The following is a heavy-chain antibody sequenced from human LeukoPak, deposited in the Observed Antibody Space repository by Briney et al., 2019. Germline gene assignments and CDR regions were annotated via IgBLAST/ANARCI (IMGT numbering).Heavy chain of an antibody. D-gene: IGHD6-13*01. CDR3: ARDSSSWYGSDNWFDP. CDR2: IRYDGSNK. CDR1: GFTFSSYG. V-gene: IGHV3-30*02. J-gene: IGHJ5*02. Sequence: GGSLRLSCAAPGFTFSSYGMHWVRQAPGKGLEWVAFIRYDGSNKYYADSVKGRFTISRDNSKNTLYLQMNSLRAEDTAVYYCARDSSSWYGSDNWFDPWGQGTLVTVSS.